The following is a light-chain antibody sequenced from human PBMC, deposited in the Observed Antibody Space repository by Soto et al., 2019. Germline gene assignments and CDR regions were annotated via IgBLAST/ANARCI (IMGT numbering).Light chain of an antibody. CDR2: AAS. J-gene: IGKJ5*01. V-gene: IGKV1-39*01. CDR3: QQCNSSPRT. CDR1: QSISSY. Sequence: DIQITHSPSSLSASLGYIFTITFRASQSISSYLDWYQQKPGKAPKLLIYAASSLQSGVPSRFSGSGSGTDFTLTICSLQPEDFATYYCQQCNSSPRTFGQGTRLDIK.